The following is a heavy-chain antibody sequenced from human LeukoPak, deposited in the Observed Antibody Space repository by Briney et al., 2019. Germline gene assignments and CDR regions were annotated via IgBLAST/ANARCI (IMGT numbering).Heavy chain of an antibody. Sequence: PSETLSLTCAVYGGSFSGYYWSWIRQPPGKGLEWIGEINHSGSTNYNPSLKSRVTISVDTSKNQFSLKLSSVTAADTAVYYCARVYGYYYYYMDVWGKGTTVTVFS. V-gene: IGHV4-34*01. CDR2: INHSGST. CDR1: GGSFSGYY. J-gene: IGHJ6*03. CDR3: ARVYGYYYYYMDV. D-gene: IGHD3-16*01.